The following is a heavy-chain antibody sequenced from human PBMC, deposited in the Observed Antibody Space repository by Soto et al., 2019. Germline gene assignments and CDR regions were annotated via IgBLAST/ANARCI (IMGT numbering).Heavy chain of an antibody. V-gene: IGHV4-4*02. CDR1: GGSIKTDNW. CDR3: ARADTVLIEKGLDM. Sequence: PSETLSLTCDVSGGSIKTDNWWTRVRQSPGKGLEWVGEFYHSGSALYNPFLTNLLTISLDKSKKQFSLTLTSVTAADTALYFCARADTVLIEKGLDMWGQGIQVTVSS. CDR2: FYHSGSA. D-gene: IGHD2-15*01. J-gene: IGHJ4*02.